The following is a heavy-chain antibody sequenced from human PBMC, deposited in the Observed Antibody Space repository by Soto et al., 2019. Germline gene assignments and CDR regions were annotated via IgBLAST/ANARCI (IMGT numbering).Heavy chain of an antibody. CDR1: GFTFSSYG. J-gene: IGHJ3*02. V-gene: IGHV3-33*01. Sequence: GGSLRLSCAASGFTFSSYGMHWVRQAPGKGLEWVAVIWYDGSNKYYADSVKGRFTISRDNSKNTLYLQMNSLRAEDTAVYYCARSLTTVTTFSNEVVGGAFDIWGQGTMVTVSS. CDR3: ARSLTTVTTFSNEVVGGAFDI. D-gene: IGHD4-17*01. CDR2: IWYDGSNK.